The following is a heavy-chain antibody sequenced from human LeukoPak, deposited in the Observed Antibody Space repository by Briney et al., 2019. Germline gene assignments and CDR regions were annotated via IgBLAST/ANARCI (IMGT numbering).Heavy chain of an antibody. J-gene: IGHJ4*02. D-gene: IGHD3-16*01. CDR3: TTLKVM. CDR2: IKSKTDGGTT. CDR1: GFTFGDYA. V-gene: IGHV3-15*01. Sequence: GGSLRLSCTASGFTFGDYAMSWVRQAPGKGLEWVGRIKSKTDGGTTDYAAPVKGSFTISRDDSKNTLYLQMNSLKTEDTAVYYCTTLKVMWGQGTLVTVSS.